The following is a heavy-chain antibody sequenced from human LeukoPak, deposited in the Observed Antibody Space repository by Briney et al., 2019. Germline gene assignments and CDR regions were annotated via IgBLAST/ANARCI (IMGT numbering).Heavy chain of an antibody. CDR2: INHSGST. D-gene: IGHD6-13*01. V-gene: IGHV4-34*01. CDR1: GGSFSGYY. J-gene: IGHJ4*02. CDR3: ARRIAADPFDY. Sequence: SETLSLTCAVYGGSFSGYYWSWIRQPLGKGLEWVGEINHSGSTNYNPSLKSRVTISVDTSKNQFSLKLSSVTAADTAVYYCARRIAADPFDYWGQGTLVTVSS.